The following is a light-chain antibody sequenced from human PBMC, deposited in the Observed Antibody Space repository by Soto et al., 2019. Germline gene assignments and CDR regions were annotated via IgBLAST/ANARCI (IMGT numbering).Light chain of an antibody. V-gene: IGKV3-20*01. Sequence: EIVLTQSPGTLSLSPGEIATLSCRASQSVSSSYLAWYQQKPGQATRLLIYGASSRATGIPDSFSGSGSGTDFTLTISRLEPEDFAVYYCQQYGSSPRTFDQGTKVEI. CDR1: QSVSSSY. J-gene: IGKJ1*01. CDR2: GAS. CDR3: QQYGSSPRT.